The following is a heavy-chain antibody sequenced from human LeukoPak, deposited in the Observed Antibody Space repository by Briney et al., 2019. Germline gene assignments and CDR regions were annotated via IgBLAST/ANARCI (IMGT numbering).Heavy chain of an antibody. CDR2: IYHSGTT. D-gene: IGHD3-10*01. Sequence: PSETLSLTCAVSGDSITSHNWWSWVRRSPGKGREWIGEIYHSGTTNYSPSLKSRVTISVDKSKNQLSLRLTSVTAADTAVYFCASCLFDYYYFDQWGQGTLVTVSS. J-gene: IGHJ4*02. CDR3: ASCLFDYYYFDQ. CDR1: GDSITSHNW. V-gene: IGHV4-4*02.